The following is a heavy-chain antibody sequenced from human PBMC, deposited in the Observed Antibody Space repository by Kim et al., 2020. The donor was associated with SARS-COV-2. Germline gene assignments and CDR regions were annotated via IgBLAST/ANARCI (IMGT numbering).Heavy chain of an antibody. Sequence: SETLSLTCTVSGGSISSSSYYWGWIRQPPGKGLEWIGSIYYSGSTYYNPSLKSRVTISVDTSKNQFSLKLSSVTAADTAVYCCARHHYYAYCGGDCQVPMRRPTQRWFDPGGQGTLVSVSS. CDR1: GGSISSSSYY. J-gene: IGHJ5*02. D-gene: IGHD2-21*02. CDR3: ARHHYYAYCGGDCQVPMRRPTQRWFDP. CDR2: IYYSGST. V-gene: IGHV4-39*01.